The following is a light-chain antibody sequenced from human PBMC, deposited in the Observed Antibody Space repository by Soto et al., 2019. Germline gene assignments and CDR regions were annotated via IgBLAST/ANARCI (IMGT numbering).Light chain of an antibody. CDR2: LNSDGSH. J-gene: IGLJ3*02. V-gene: IGLV4-69*01. CDR3: QTWSTDIRV. CDR1: SGHNSYA. Sequence: QPVLTQPPSASASLGASVKLTCTLSSGHNSYAIAWHQQQPEKGPRYLMKLNSDGSHSKGDGIPDRFSGSSSGAERYLTIPSLQSGDGAAFYCQTWSTDIRVFGGGTKLTVL.